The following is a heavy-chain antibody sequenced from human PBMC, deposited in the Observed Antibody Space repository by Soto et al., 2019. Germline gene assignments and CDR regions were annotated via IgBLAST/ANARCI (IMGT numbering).Heavy chain of an antibody. CDR3: ARDPYYEILTGYYPHWFDP. D-gene: IGHD3-9*01. CDR1: GGTFSSYA. Sequence: SVKVSCKASGGTFSSYAISWVRQAPGQGLEWMGGIIPIFGTANYAQKFQGRVTITADESTSTAYMELSSLRSEDTAVYYCARDPYYEILTGYYPHWFDPWGQGTLVTVAS. J-gene: IGHJ5*02. V-gene: IGHV1-69*13. CDR2: IIPIFGTA.